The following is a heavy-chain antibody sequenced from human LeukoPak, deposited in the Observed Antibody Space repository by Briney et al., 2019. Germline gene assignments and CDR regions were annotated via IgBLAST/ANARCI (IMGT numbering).Heavy chain of an antibody. J-gene: IGHJ4*02. CDR2: ISAYNGNT. D-gene: IGHD3-9*01. CDR1: GYTFTNYG. CDR3: AREIRLYYDILTGEPLDY. Sequence: GASVKVSCKASGYTFTNYGISWVRQAPGQGLEWMGWISAYNGNTNYAQKLQGRVTMTTDTSTSTAYMELRSLRSDDTAVYYCAREIRLYYDILTGEPLDYWGQGTLVTVSS. V-gene: IGHV1-18*01.